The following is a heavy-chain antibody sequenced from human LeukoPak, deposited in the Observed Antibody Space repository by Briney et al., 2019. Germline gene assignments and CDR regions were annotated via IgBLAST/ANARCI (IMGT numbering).Heavy chain of an antibody. CDR1: GGSVSSNSYY. CDR2: IYYSGST. V-gene: IGHV4-61*01. J-gene: IGHJ4*02. CDR3: ARRRPSVAANCFDY. D-gene: IGHD6-19*01. Sequence: PSETLSLTCTVSGGSVSSNSYYWSWIRQPPGKGLEWIGYIYYSGSTNYNPSLKSRVTISVDTSKNQFSLKLSSVTAADTAVYYCARRRPSVAANCFDYWGQGTLVTVSS.